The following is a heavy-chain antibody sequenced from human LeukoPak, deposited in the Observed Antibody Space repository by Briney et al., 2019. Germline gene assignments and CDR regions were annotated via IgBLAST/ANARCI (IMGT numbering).Heavy chain of an antibody. Sequence: PGGSLRLSCAASGLTFSSYAMSWVRQAPGKGLEWVSAISGSGGSTYYADSVKGRFTISRDNSKNTLYLQMNSLRAEDTAVYYCAKGGYYDSSGPKRTGFDYWGQGTLVTVSS. V-gene: IGHV3-23*01. J-gene: IGHJ4*02. D-gene: IGHD3-22*01. CDR1: GLTFSSYA. CDR3: AKGGYYDSSGPKRTGFDY. CDR2: ISGSGGST.